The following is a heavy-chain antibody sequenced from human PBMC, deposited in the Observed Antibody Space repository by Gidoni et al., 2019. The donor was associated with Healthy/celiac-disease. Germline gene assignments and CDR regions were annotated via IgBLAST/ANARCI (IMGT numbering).Heavy chain of an antibody. D-gene: IGHD3-10*01. CDR1: GYSISSGYY. V-gene: IGHV4-38-2*02. CDR2: IYHSGST. Sequence: QVQLQESGPGLVQPSETLSLTCTASGYSISSGYYWGWIRQPPGKGLEWIGSIYHSGSTYYTPSLKSRVTISVDTSKNQFSLKLSSVTAADTAVYYCATSMVRGDPDAFDIWGQGTMVTVSS. J-gene: IGHJ3*02. CDR3: ATSMVRGDPDAFDI.